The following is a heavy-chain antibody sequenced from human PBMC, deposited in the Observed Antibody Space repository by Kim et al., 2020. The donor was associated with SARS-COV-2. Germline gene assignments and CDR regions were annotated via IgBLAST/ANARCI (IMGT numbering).Heavy chain of an antibody. V-gene: IGHV3-23*01. J-gene: IGHJ4*02. CDR2: INGGGDIT. CDR1: GFTFSDYA. Sequence: GGSLRLSCVGSGFTFSDYAMSWVRQAPGKGLEWVSGINGGGDITDGADSVKGRFTISRDNSKNTLYLQMSSLRVEDTAVYYCAKDIRGYNRPFDYWGQGTLVTVSS. D-gene: IGHD3-22*01. CDR3: AKDIRGYNRPFDY.